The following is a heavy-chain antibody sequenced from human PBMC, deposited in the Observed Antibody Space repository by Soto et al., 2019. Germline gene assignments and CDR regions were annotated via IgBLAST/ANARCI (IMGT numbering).Heavy chain of an antibody. D-gene: IGHD3-3*01. J-gene: IGHJ4*02. CDR3: ARVPAVDPYYDFWSGYSGFDY. CDR2: ISGSGGST. V-gene: IGHV3-23*01. CDR1: GFTFSSYA. Sequence: GGSLRLSCAASGFTFSSYAMSWVRQAPGKGLEWVSAISGSGGSTYYADSVKGRFTISSDNSKNTLYLQMNSLRAEDTAVYYCARVPAVDPYYDFWSGYSGFDYWGQGTLVTVSS.